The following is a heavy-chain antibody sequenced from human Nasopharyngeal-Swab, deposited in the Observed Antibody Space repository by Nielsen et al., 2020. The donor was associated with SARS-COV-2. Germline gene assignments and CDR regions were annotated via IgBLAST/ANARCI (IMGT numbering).Heavy chain of an antibody. Sequence: GESLKISCAASGFTFSSYWMSWVRQAPGKGLEWVANIKQDGSEKYYVDSVKGRFTISRDNAKNSLYLQMNSLRAGDTAAYYCARDYCSSTSCYDYWGQGTLVTVSS. CDR2: IKQDGSEK. CDR1: GFTFSSYW. J-gene: IGHJ4*02. V-gene: IGHV3-7*01. CDR3: ARDYCSSTSCYDY. D-gene: IGHD2-2*01.